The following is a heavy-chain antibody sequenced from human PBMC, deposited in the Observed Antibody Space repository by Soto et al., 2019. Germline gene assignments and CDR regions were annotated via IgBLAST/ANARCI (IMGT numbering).Heavy chain of an antibody. V-gene: IGHV4-30-2*01. CDR2: SYHSGST. CDR3: ARQYCSGGSCYRTGWFDP. Sequence: QLQLQESGSGLVKPSQTLSLTCAVSGGSISSGGYSWSWIRQPPGKGLEWIGYSYHSGSTYYNPSLKGRVTISVDRSKNQFSLKLSSVTAADTAVYYWARQYCSGGSCYRTGWFDPWGQGTLVTVSS. J-gene: IGHJ5*02. D-gene: IGHD2-15*01. CDR1: GGSISSGGYS.